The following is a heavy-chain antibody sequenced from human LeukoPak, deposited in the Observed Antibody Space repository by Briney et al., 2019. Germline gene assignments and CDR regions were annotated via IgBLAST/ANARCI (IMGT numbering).Heavy chain of an antibody. Sequence: GGSLRLSCIASGFAFNSYEMNWVRKAPGKGLEWVSYISRSGSIKHYADSVKGRFTISRDNAKNSLYLQMNSLRAEDTAVYYCARARYTSDWETLDYWGQGTLVTVSS. J-gene: IGHJ4*02. CDR3: ARARYTSDWETLDY. V-gene: IGHV3-48*03. CDR2: ISRSGSIK. CDR1: GFAFNSYE. D-gene: IGHD6-19*01.